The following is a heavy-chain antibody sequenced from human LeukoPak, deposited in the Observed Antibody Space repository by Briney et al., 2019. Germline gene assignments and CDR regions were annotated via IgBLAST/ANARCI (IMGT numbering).Heavy chain of an antibody. D-gene: IGHD4-17*01. J-gene: IGHJ1*01. CDR3: AKDQYGDYPYFQH. Sequence: GGSLRLSCAASGFTVSSNYMSWVRQAPGKGLEWVAVISYDGSNKYYADSVKGRFTISRDNSKNTLYLQMNSLRAEDTAVYYCAKDQYGDYPYFQHWGQGTLVTVSS. CDR1: GFTVSSNY. CDR2: ISYDGSNK. V-gene: IGHV3-30*18.